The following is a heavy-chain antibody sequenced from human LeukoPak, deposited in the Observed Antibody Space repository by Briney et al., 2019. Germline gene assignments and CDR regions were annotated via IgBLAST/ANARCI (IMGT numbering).Heavy chain of an antibody. J-gene: IGHJ4*02. D-gene: IGHD6-13*01. CDR3: AKGYSSSENY. V-gene: IGHV3-30*02. Sequence: GGSLRLSCAASGFTFSSFGMHWVRQAPGMGLEWVAFIRYDGSNKYYADSVKGRFTISRDNSKNTLYLQMNSLRAEDTAVYYCAKGYSSSENYWGQGTLVTVSS. CDR1: GFTFSSFG. CDR2: IRYDGSNK.